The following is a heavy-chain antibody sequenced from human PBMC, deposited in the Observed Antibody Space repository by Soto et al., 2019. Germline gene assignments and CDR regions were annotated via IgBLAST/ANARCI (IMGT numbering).Heavy chain of an antibody. CDR3: ARDYDSSGFGYYYYYGMDV. J-gene: IGHJ6*02. Sequence: SETLSLTCTVSGGSISSGGYYWSWIRQHPGKGLEWIGYIYYSGGTYYNPSLKSRVTISVDTSKNQFSLKLSSVTAADTAVYYCARDYDSSGFGYYYYYGMDVWGQGTTVTVSS. CDR2: IYYSGGT. CDR1: GGSISSGGYY. V-gene: IGHV4-31*03. D-gene: IGHD3-22*01.